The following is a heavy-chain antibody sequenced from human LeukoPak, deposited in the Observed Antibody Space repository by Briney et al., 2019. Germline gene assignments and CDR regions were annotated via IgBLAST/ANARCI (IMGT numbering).Heavy chain of an antibody. Sequence: PSETLSLTCTVSGGSISSSSYYWSWIRQPAGKGLEWIGRIYTSGSTNYNPSLKSRVTISVDTSKNQFSLKLSSVTAADTAVYYCARVGDGSGSYGSNYYYYMDVWGKGTTVTISS. CDR3: ARVGDGSGSYGSNYYYYMDV. CDR2: IYTSGST. J-gene: IGHJ6*03. D-gene: IGHD3-10*01. CDR1: GGSISSSSYY. V-gene: IGHV4-61*02.